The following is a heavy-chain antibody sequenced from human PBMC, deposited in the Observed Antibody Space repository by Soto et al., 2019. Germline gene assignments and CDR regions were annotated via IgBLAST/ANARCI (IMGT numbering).Heavy chain of an antibody. CDR3: ARVRDWFDP. D-gene: IGHD3-3*01. V-gene: IGHV4-34*01. Sequence: SETLSLTCAVYGGSFSGYYWNWIRQPPGKGLEWIGEVDHSGYTNYNPSLKSRVTISVDTSKNQFSLRLTSVTAADTAVYYCARVRDWFDPWGQGTLVTVSS. J-gene: IGHJ5*02. CDR1: GGSFSGYY. CDR2: VDHSGYT.